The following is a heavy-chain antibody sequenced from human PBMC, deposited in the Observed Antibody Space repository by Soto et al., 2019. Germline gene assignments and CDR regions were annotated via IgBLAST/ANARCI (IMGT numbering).Heavy chain of an antibody. CDR3: ARDGAMTGVFVY. J-gene: IGHJ4*02. Sequence: EVQLVESGGVLVQPGRSLRLSCEASGFTFNTFGMNWVRQAPGKGLEWISYISITSTTIHYADSVKGRFAISRDNAKNSLYLQMDSLRVEDTAVYYCARDGAMTGVFVYWGPGTLVTVSS. CDR1: GFTFNTFG. D-gene: IGHD3-9*01. V-gene: IGHV3-48*01. CDR2: ISITSTTI.